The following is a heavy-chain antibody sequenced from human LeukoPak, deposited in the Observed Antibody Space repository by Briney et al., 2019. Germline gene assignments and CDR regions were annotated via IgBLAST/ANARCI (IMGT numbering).Heavy chain of an antibody. D-gene: IGHD2-2*01. Sequence: SETLSLTCAVYGGSFSGYYWSWIRQPPGKGLEWIGEINHSGSTNYNPSLKSRVTISVDTSKNQFSLKLSSVTAADTAVYYCARDYGGGYCSSTSCQSRFDPWGRGTLVTVSS. CDR1: GGSFSGYY. CDR2: INHSGST. J-gene: IGHJ5*02. CDR3: ARDYGGGYCSSTSCQSRFDP. V-gene: IGHV4-34*01.